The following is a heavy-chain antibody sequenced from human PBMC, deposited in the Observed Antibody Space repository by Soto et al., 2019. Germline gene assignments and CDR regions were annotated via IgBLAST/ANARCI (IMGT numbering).Heavy chain of an antibody. J-gene: IGHJ4*02. CDR2: IYSGSTT. Sequence: EVLLVQSGGGLVQPGGSLRLSCAPSGLSVPSNYMAWVRQAPGKGLEWGSVIYSGSTTHHADSVKGRFTISRDSSSNTLYLQMSSLRVEDTALYYCARGYWVEGYGAGTYFDYWGQGTLVTVSS. CDR3: ARGYWVEGYGAGTYFDY. V-gene: IGHV3-66*01. CDR1: GLSVPSNY. D-gene: IGHD2-15*01.